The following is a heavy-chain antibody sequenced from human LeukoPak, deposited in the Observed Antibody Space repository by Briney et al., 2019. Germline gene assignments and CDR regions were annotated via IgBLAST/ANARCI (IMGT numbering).Heavy chain of an antibody. D-gene: IGHD1-26*01. J-gene: IGHJ3*01. CDR3: AKGPFSGTYNDAFDA. Sequence: GGSLRLSCEASGFPFNTYSMGWVRQAPGKGLEWVSAIDSSGDDAFYADSVRGRFTLSRDNFKNTMFLQMNSLRAEDTAVYYCAKGPFSGTYNDAFDAWGQGTMVIVSS. CDR2: IDSSGDDA. V-gene: IGHV3-23*01. CDR1: GFPFNTYS.